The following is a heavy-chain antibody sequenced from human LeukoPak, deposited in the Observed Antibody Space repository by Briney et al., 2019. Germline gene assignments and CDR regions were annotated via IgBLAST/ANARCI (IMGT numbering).Heavy chain of an antibody. CDR3: ARDEGHCSGGSCHHFDF. D-gene: IGHD2-15*01. CDR2: TSYDGSDK. J-gene: IGHJ4*02. Sequence: GRPLRLSCAASGFIFSSYGFHWVRQAPGKGLEWVALTSYDGSDKYYADSVKGRVTISRDNSKNTLYLQMNSLRTEDTAVYYCARDEGHCSGGSCHHFDFWGQGTLVTVSS. CDR1: GFIFSSYG. V-gene: IGHV3-30*03.